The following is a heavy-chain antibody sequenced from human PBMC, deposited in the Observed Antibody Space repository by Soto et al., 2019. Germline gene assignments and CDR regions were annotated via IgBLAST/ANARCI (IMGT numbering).Heavy chain of an antibody. CDR2: MNPATLYT. J-gene: IGHJ4*02. V-gene: IGHV1-46*01. D-gene: IGHD3-3*01. CDR1: GHALSYNY. CDR3: TKESGGFEF. Sequence: QLQLVQSGAEVQKSGASVRISCKTSGHALSYNYVHWVRQAPGQGLEWMGFMNPATLYTLSAQNFQGRVTMTRDTSTTTFYLELSSLTPGDTAMYFCTKESGGFEFWGQGTQVTVSS.